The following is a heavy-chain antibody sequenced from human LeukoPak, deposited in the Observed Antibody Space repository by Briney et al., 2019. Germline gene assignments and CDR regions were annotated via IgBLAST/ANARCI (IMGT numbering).Heavy chain of an antibody. V-gene: IGHV1-18*01. CDR1: GYTFTSYG. CDR3: ARDYGGLLWFGESTGLDY. Sequence: ASVKDSCKASGYTFTSYGISWVRPAPGQGLGGMGLIGAWNGNTNYAQKLQCRVTMTTDTSTSTAYIELRSLRSDDTAVYYCARDYGGLLWFGESTGLDYWGQGTLVTVSS. D-gene: IGHD3-10*01. CDR2: IGAWNGNT. J-gene: IGHJ4*02.